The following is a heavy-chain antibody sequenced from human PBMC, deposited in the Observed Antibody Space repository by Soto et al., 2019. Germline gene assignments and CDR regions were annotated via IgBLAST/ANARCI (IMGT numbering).Heavy chain of an antibody. CDR2: IKSKTDGGTT. CDR1: GITFSNAW. CDR3: TTDVWGDIVVVPAALVVWFDP. V-gene: IGHV3-15*01. Sequence: EVQLVESGGGLVKPGGSLRLSCAASGITFSNAWMSWVRQAPGKGLEWVGRIKSKTDGGTTDYAAPVKGRFTISRDDSKNTLYLQMHSLKTEDTAVYYCTTDVWGDIVVVPAALVVWFDPWGQGTLVTVSS. J-gene: IGHJ5*02. D-gene: IGHD2-2*01.